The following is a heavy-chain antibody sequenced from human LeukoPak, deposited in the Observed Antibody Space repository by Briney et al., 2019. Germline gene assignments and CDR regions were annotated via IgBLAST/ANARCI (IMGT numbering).Heavy chain of an antibody. CDR2: INPNSGGT. D-gene: IGHD5-18*01. J-gene: IGHJ5*02. Sequence: ASVKVSCKASGYTFTGYYMHGVRQAPGQGLEWMGWINPNSGGTNYAQKFQGGVTMTRDTSISTAYMELSRLRSDDTAVYYCARGGLHQWSGWFDPWGQGTLVTVSS. CDR3: ARGGLHQWSGWFDP. V-gene: IGHV1-2*02. CDR1: GYTFTGYY.